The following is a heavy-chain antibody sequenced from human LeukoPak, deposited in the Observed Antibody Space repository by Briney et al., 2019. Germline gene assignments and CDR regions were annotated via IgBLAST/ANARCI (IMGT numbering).Heavy chain of an antibody. CDR3: ARDAGSGSYYFGDAFDI. Sequence: GASVKVSCKASGYTFTSYGISWVRQAPGQGLEWMGWISAYNGNTNYAQKLQGRVTTTTDTSTSTAYMELRSLRPDDTAVYYCARDAGSGSYYFGDAFDIWGQGTMVTVSS. J-gene: IGHJ3*02. V-gene: IGHV1-18*01. D-gene: IGHD1-26*01. CDR2: ISAYNGNT. CDR1: GYTFTSYG.